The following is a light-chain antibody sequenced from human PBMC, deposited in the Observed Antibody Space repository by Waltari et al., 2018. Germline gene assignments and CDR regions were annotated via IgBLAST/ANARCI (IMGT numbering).Light chain of an antibody. CDR2: AAS. Sequence: IQMTQSQSSLSSSAGNRCNITCRASQGISNYVGVYQQKPGKVPKVLIYAASSLQSGVPSRFSGRGSGTDFTLTISSLQPEDVATYYCQKYNGAPAFGPGTKVDIK. J-gene: IGKJ3*01. CDR3: QKYNGAPA. V-gene: IGKV1-27*01. CDR1: QGISNY.